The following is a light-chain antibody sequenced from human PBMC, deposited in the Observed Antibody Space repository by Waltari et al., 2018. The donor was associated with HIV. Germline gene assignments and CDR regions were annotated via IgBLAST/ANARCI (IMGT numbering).Light chain of an antibody. CDR2: LNSDGSH. V-gene: IGLV4-69*01. CDR3: QTWGTGTWV. Sequence: QLVLTQSPSASASLGASVKLTCTLTSGHSNYALAWHQQQPEKGPRYLMNLNSDGSHNKGDGIPDRFSGSSSGAVRYLTIASLQSEDEADYYCQTWGTGTWVFGGGTKLTVL. CDR1: SGHSNYA. J-gene: IGLJ3*02.